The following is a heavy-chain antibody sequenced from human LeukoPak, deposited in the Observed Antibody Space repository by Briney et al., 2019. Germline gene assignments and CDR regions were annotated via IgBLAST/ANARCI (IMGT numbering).Heavy chain of an antibody. V-gene: IGHV3-48*04. Sequence: GGSLRLSCAASGFTFSSYSMNWVRQAPGKRLEWVSSISSISTTIYYADSVEGRFTISRDNANNLMYLQMNSLRAEDTAVYYCARTSYNIVTGYYRSPFDCWGQGTLVTVSS. CDR2: ISSISTTI. D-gene: IGHD3-9*01. CDR1: GFTFSSYS. CDR3: ARTSYNIVTGYYRSPFDC. J-gene: IGHJ4*02.